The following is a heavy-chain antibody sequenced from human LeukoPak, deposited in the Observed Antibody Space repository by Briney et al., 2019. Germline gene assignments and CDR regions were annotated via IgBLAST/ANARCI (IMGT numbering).Heavy chain of an antibody. CDR1: GFTFNSFA. J-gene: IGHJ3*01. V-gene: IGHV3-30-3*01. D-gene: IGHD2/OR15-2a*01. CDR2: ISYDGSKR. CDR3: TRDHYPGIARGGACNF. Sequence: GGSLRLSCVASGFTFNSFAMHWVRQAPGKGLEWVAVISYDGSKRYYADSGKGRFTISRDNSENATYLEMNSMRVEDTAIYYCTRDHYPGIARGGACNFWGQGTMVTVSS.